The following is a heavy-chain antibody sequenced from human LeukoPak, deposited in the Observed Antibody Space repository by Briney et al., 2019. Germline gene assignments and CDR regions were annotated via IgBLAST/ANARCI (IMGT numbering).Heavy chain of an antibody. D-gene: IGHD1-26*01. V-gene: IGHV3-43*02. Sequence: PGGSLRLSCAASGFTFGDYDMHWVRQAPGKGLEWVSLIRADGATTRYTASVKGRFTISRDNSKDSLYLQMNSLRTEDTALYYCARDNTGSYEYWGQGTLVTVSP. CDR1: GFTFGDYD. CDR3: ARDNTGSYEY. J-gene: IGHJ4*02. CDR2: IRADGATT.